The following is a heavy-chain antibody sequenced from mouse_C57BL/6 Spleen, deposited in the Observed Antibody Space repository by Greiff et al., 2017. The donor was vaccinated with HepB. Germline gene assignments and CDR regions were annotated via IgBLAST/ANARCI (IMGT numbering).Heavy chain of an antibody. CDR2: IDPSDSYT. D-gene: IGHD2-3*01. CDR1: GYTFTSYW. Sequence: QVQLQQPGAELVKPGASVKLSCKASGYTFTSYWMQWVNQRPGQGLEWIGEIDPSDSYTNYNQKFKGKATLTVDTSSSTAYMQLSSLTSEDSAVYYCARGLLQDWYFDVWGTGTTVTVSS. CDR3: ARGLLQDWYFDV. V-gene: IGHV1-50*01. J-gene: IGHJ1*03.